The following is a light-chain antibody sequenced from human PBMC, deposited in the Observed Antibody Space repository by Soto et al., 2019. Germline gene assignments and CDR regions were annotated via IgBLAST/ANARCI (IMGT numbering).Light chain of an antibody. Sequence: QSALTQPRSVSGSPGQSVTISCTGTSSDIGGYNYVSWYQQHPGKAPKIMIYDVIKRPSGVPDRFSGSKSGNTASLTIYGLQAEDEADYYCCSYAGSYTHVFGTGTKLTVL. CDR1: SSDIGGYNY. CDR3: CSYAGSYTHV. V-gene: IGLV2-11*01. J-gene: IGLJ1*01. CDR2: DVI.